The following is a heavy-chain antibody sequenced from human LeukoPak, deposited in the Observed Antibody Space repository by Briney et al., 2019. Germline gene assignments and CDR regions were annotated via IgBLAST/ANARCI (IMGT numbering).Heavy chain of an antibody. CDR1: GGSFSGYC. V-gene: IGHV4-34*01. Sequence: SETLSLTCAVYGGSFSGYCWSWIRQPPGKGLEWIGEINHSGSTNYNPSLKSRVTISVDTSKNQFSLKLSSVTAADTAVYYCARAIGSGSRHSTFDYWGQGTLVTVSS. J-gene: IGHJ4*02. CDR2: INHSGST. D-gene: IGHD3-10*01. CDR3: ARAIGSGSRHSTFDY.